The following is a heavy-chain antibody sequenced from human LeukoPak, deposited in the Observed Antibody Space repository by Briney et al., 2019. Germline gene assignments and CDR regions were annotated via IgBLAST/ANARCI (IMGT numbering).Heavy chain of an antibody. CDR1: GGSVRNYY. J-gene: IGHJ6*03. V-gene: IGHV4-59*08. D-gene: IGHD1-26*01. CDR3: ARHKMGVPDYYMDV. Sequence: PSETLSLTCTVSGGSVRNYYWNWLRQPPGKGLEWLSYIYDSVNTYSNPSLKSRVTVSADTSKNQVSLKLRSVTAADTAVYYCARHKMGVPDYYMDVWGTGTTVIVSS. CDR2: IYDSVNT.